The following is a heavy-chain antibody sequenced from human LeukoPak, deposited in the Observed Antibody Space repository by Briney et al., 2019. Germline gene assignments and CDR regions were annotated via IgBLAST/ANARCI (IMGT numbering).Heavy chain of an antibody. J-gene: IGHJ4*02. Sequence: PGGSLRLSCAASGFTFSSYWMHLVRQAPGKGLVWVSRINSAGSSTSYADSVKGRFTISRDNAKNTLYLQMNSLRAEDTAVYYCARDSRRELRAFDYWGQGTLVTVSS. CDR1: GFTFSSYW. CDR2: INSAGSST. V-gene: IGHV3-74*01. CDR3: ARDSRRELRAFDY. D-gene: IGHD1-7*01.